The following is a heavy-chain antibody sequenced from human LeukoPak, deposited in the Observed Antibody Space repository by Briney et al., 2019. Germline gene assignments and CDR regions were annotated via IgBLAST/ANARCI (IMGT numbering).Heavy chain of an antibody. V-gene: IGHV1-69*13. Sequence: SVKVSCKASGGTFSSYAISWVRQAPGQGLEWMGGIIPIFGTANYAQKFQGRVTITADESTSTAYMELSSLRSEDTAVYYCARGPYDYSNYYYYGMDVWGQGTTVTVSS. J-gene: IGHJ6*02. CDR1: GGTFSSYA. D-gene: IGHD4-11*01. CDR3: ARGPYDYSNYYYYGMDV. CDR2: IIPIFGTA.